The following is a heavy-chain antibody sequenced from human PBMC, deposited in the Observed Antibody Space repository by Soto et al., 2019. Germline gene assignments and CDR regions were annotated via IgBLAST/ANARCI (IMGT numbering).Heavy chain of an antibody. CDR2: INAGNGNT. CDR1: GYTFTTYA. J-gene: IGHJ4*02. Sequence: GASVKVSCKASGYTFTTYAMHWVRQAPGQRLEWMEWINAGNGNTKYSQKFQGRVTITRDTSASTAYMELSSLRSEDTAVYYCARGPITMIGYYFDYWGQGTLVTVSS. CDR3: ARGPITMIGYYFDY. D-gene: IGHD3-10*02. V-gene: IGHV1-3*01.